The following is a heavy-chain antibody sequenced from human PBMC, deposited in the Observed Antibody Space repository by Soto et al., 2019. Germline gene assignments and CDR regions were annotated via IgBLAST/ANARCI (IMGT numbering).Heavy chain of an antibody. Sequence: PSETLSLTCTVSGGSISSSSYYWGWVRQPPGKGLEWIGSIYYSGSTYYNPSLKSRVTISVDTSKNQFSLKLSSVTAADTAVYYCARSYYYGMDVWGQGTTVTVSS. CDR2: IYYSGST. CDR1: GGSISSSSYY. J-gene: IGHJ6*02. CDR3: ARSYYYGMDV. V-gene: IGHV4-39*01.